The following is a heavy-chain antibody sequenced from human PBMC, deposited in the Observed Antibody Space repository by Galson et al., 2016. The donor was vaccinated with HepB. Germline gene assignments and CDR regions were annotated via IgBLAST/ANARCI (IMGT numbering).Heavy chain of an antibody. D-gene: IGHD3-22*01. CDR2: ITSSSSYA. CDR1: GFIFSDYY. V-gene: IGHV3-11*06. J-gene: IGHJ4*02. CDR3: AREGFSRRKNSYDSTASQL. Sequence: SLRLSCAASGFIFSDYYMSWIRQAPGKGLEWVSYITSSSSYANYADSVEGRFTLSRDNSKNSLYLQMNSLRAEDTAVYYCAREGFSRRKNSYDSTASQLRGQGTLVTVSS.